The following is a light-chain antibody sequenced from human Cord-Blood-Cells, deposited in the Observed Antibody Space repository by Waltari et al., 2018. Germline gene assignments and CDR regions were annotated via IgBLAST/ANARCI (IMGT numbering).Light chain of an antibody. V-gene: IGLV1-44*01. CDR2: SNS. Sequence: QSVLTQPPSASGTPGQRVTISCSGSSSNIGSNTVNWYQQLPGTAPKLPIYSNSQRPSGVPDRFSGSNSGTSAALAISGLQSEEEADYYCAAWDDSLNGVVFGGGTKLTVL. CDR3: AAWDDSLNGVV. J-gene: IGLJ2*01. CDR1: SSNIGSNT.